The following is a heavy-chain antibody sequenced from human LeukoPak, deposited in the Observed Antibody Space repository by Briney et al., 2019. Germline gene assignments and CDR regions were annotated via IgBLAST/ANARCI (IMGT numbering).Heavy chain of an antibody. CDR2: ISSSGTTI. J-gene: IGHJ4*02. Sequence: GGSLRLSCAASGFTFSDYYMSWIRQAPGKGLEWVSFISSSGTTIYYADSVKGRFTISRDNAKNSLYLQMNSLRAEDTAIYYCAKVMIDIVVVPAAIRGGSFDYWGQGTLVTVSS. V-gene: IGHV3-11*01. CDR1: GFTFSDYY. D-gene: IGHD2-2*02. CDR3: AKVMIDIVVVPAAIRGGSFDY.